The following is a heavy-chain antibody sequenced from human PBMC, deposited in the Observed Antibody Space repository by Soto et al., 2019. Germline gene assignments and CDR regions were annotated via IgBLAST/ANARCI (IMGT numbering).Heavy chain of an antibody. D-gene: IGHD3-3*01. Sequence: QVHLVQSGAEVKKPGASVKVSCKASGYTFTRYALQWVRQAPGQRLEWMAWINADNDNTVYSEKFQGRVTITRDTSASTVYMELGSLTSEDTAVYYCARSFGLNIDYWGQGTLVTVSS. CDR1: GYTFTRYA. CDR2: INADNDNT. CDR3: ARSFGLNIDY. V-gene: IGHV1-3*01. J-gene: IGHJ4*02.